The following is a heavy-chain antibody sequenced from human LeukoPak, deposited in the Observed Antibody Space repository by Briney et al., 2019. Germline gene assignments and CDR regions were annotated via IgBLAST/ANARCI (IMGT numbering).Heavy chain of an antibody. CDR2: IRSKANSYAP. V-gene: IGHV3-73*01. D-gene: IGHD5-18*01. Sequence: GRSLSLSCAVSGFTFSGSALHWVRQPSRTGLEWVGGIRSKANSYAPTYAPSVKGRFPISRDDSKTTASLNMNIWKTEDMPVCYCTRHPVDTAGRFYYCGEGTPVSVSS. J-gene: IGHJ4*02. CDR1: GFTFSGSA. CDR3: TRHPVDTAGRFYY.